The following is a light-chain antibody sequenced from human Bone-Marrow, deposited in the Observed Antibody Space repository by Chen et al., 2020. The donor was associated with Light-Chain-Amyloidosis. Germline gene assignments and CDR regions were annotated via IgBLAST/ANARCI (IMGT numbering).Light chain of an antibody. CDR3: QSADSSGTDEVI. Sequence: SYELTHPPSVSVSPGQTARITCSGDDLPTKYAYGYQQKPGQAPVLVIHRDTERPSGSSERFTGCSSGTTATLTISGVQAEDEADYHCQSADSSGTDEVIFGGGTRLTVL. CDR2: RDT. V-gene: IGLV3-25*03. J-gene: IGLJ2*01. CDR1: DLPTKY.